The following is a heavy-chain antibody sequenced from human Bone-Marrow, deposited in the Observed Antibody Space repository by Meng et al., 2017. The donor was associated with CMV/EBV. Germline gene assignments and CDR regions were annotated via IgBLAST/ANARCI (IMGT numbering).Heavy chain of an antibody. V-gene: IGHV1-18*01. J-gene: IGHJ4*02. CDR3: VREYCGGDCSFANFYFDN. Sequence: ASVKVSCKASGYTITTYGLSWVRQAPGQGLEWMGWISSHSGDTNYAPKVQGRVTMTTDTSTNTAYMELRSLRSDDTAIYYCVREYCGGDCSFANFYFDNWDQGTLVTVSS. D-gene: IGHD2-21*01. CDR1: GYTITTYG. CDR2: ISSHSGDT.